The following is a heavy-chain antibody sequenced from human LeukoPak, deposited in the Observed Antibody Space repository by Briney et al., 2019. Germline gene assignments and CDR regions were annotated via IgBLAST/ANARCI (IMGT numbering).Heavy chain of an antibody. Sequence: ASVKVSCKASGYTSTSYYMHWVRQAPGQGLEWMGIINPSGGSTSYAQKFQGRVTMTRDMSTSTVYMELSSLRSEDTAVYYCARGDSIAAAGPDFDYWGQGTLVTVSS. CDR1: GYTSTSYY. J-gene: IGHJ4*02. CDR3: ARGDSIAAAGPDFDY. V-gene: IGHV1-46*01. CDR2: INPSGGST. D-gene: IGHD6-13*01.